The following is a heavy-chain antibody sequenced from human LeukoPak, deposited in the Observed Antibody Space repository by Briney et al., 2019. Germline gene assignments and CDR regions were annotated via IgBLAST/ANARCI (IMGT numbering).Heavy chain of an antibody. D-gene: IGHD3-22*01. CDR1: GFTFSGYA. J-gene: IGHJ5*02. Sequence: GGSLRLSCAASGFTFSGYAMGWVRQAPGKGLEWVSTIGGSGDGTYYADSVKGRFTISRDNSKNTLSLQMNSLRAEDLAVYYCAKRYYYDTSGNPGGLDPWGQGTPVTVSS. CDR2: IGGSGDGT. CDR3: AKRYYYDTSGNPGGLDP. V-gene: IGHV3-23*01.